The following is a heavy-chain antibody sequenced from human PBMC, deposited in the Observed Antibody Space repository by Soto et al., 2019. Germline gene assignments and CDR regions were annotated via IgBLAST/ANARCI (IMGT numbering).Heavy chain of an antibody. CDR3: TTLYSETYSRYWHFHL. V-gene: IGHV3-15*05. Sequence: GSSLRLSFGVSGFTFRNAGMSWVARGPGKGRVWSGRIKGKTESDTTVYAAPEEDIFTISRDDVNNTMYLQMNSLNTEDTVFYYCTTLYSETYSRYWHFHLWARGTLVTVSS. CDR1: GFTFRNAG. D-gene: IGHD4-4*01. J-gene: IGHJ2*01. CDR2: IKGKTESDTT.